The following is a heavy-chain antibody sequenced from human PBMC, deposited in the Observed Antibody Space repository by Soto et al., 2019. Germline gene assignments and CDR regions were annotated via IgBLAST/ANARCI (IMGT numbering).Heavy chain of an antibody. V-gene: IGHV3-21*01. Sequence: VRLSCAASGFTFSSYSMNWVRQAPGKGLEWVSSISSSSSYIYYADSVKGRFTISRDNAKNSLYLQMNSLRAEDTAVYYCARFYYYDEPADYWGQGTLVTVSS. D-gene: IGHD3-22*01. CDR2: ISSSSSYI. CDR3: ARFYYYDEPADY. J-gene: IGHJ4*02. CDR1: GFTFSSYS.